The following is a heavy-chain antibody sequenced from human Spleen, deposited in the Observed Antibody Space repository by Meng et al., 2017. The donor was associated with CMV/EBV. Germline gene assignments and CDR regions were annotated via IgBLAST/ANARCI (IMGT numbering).Heavy chain of an antibody. Sequence: SCKASGYTFTSYGISWVRQAPGQGLEWMGWISAYNGNTNYVQKLQGRVTMTTDTSTSTAYMELRSLRSDDTAVYYCARFWSGYGLDYWGQGTLVTVSS. CDR1: GYTFTSYG. J-gene: IGHJ4*02. CDR2: ISAYNGNT. D-gene: IGHD3-3*01. CDR3: ARFWSGYGLDY. V-gene: IGHV1-18*01.